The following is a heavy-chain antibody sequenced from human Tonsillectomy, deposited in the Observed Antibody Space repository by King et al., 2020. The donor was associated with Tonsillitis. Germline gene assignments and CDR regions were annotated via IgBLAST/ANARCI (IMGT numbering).Heavy chain of an antibody. D-gene: IGHD3-22*01. CDR3: ARGDTPYYYDSSGYYAFDI. Sequence: VQLQQWGAGLLKPSETLSLTCAVYGGSFSGYYWSWIRQPPGKGLEWIGEINHSGSTNYNPSLKSRVTISVDTSKNQFSLKLSSVPAADTAVYYCARGDTPYYYDSSGYYAFDIWGQGTTVTVSS. V-gene: IGHV4-34*01. CDR2: INHSGST. J-gene: IGHJ3*02. CDR1: GGSFSGYY.